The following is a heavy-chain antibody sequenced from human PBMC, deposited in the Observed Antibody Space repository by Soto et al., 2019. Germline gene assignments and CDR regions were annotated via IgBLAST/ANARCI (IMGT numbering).Heavy chain of an antibody. CDR1: GGTFSSYA. V-gene: IGHV1-69*01. D-gene: IGHD3-22*01. J-gene: IGHJ4*02. CDR3: ARDSSYYDSSGPPGL. CDR2: IIPIFGTA. Sequence: QVQLVQSGAGVKKPGSSVKVSCKASGGTFSSYAISWVRQAPGQGLEWMGGIIPIFGTANYVQKFQGRVTITADETMSTAYMELSSLKSEDTAVYYCARDSSYYDSSGPPGLWGQGTLVTGSS.